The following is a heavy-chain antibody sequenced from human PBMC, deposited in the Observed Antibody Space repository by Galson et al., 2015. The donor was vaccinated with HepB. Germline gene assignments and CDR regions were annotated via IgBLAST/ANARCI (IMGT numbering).Heavy chain of an antibody. Sequence: SETLSLTCAVYGGSFSGYYWSWIRQPPGKGLEWIGEINHSGSTNYNPSLKSRVTISVDTSKNQFSLKLSSVTAADTAVYYCASSEQHPRREGLYNWFDPWGQGTLVTVSS. CDR1: GGSFSGYY. CDR3: ASSEQHPRREGLYNWFDP. CDR2: INHSGST. V-gene: IGHV4-34*01. D-gene: IGHD6-13*01. J-gene: IGHJ5*02.